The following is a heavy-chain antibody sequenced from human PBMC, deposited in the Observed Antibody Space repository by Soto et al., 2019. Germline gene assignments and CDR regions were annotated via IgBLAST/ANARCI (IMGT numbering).Heavy chain of an antibody. CDR1: GFTFTTYG. CDR3: AKDTFAYCSGGSCLYYYGMDV. CDR2: ISYDGRNK. V-gene: IGHV3-30*18. Sequence: QVQLVEAGGGVVQPGRSLRLSCAAPGFTFTTYGMHWVRQAPGKGLEWVAVISYDGRNKYYADSVKGRFTVSRDNSKNTVYLQLNSLRAEDTAVYYCAKDTFAYCSGGSCLYYYGMDVWGQGTTVTVSS. J-gene: IGHJ6*02. D-gene: IGHD2-15*01.